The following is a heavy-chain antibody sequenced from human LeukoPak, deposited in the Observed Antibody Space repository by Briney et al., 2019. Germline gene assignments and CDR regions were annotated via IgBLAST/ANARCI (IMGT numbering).Heavy chain of an antibody. CDR2: IYTSGST. CDR1: GGSISSYY. CDR3: ARTRFQYYMDV. V-gene: IGHV4-4*09. J-gene: IGHJ6*03. Sequence: LETLSLTCTVSGGSISSYYWSWIRQPPGKGLEWIGYIYTSGSTNYNPSLKSRVTISVDTSKNQFSLKLSSVTAADTAVYYCARTRFQYYMDVWGKGTTVTVSS. D-gene: IGHD3-10*01.